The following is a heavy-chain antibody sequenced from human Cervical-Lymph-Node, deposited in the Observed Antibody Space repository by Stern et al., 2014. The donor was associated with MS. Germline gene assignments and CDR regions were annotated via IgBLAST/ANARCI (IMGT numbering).Heavy chain of an antibody. V-gene: IGHV4-39*01. CDR2: IYYSGST. J-gene: IGHJ4*02. CDR3: ARGDFYYFDS. Sequence: QVQLQESGPGLVKPSETLSPTCSVSGASISSSSNYWGWIRQPPGKGLEWIGTIYYSGSTYYNPSLKSRVTISVDTSKNQFFMPLSSVTAADTAVYYCARGDFYYFDSWGQGTLVTVSS. CDR1: GASISSSSNY.